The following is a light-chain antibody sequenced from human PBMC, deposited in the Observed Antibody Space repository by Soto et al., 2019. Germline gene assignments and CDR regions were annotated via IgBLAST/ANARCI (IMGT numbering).Light chain of an antibody. CDR2: AAS. J-gene: IGKJ1*01. V-gene: IGKV1-39*01. CDR1: QGISSY. Sequence: DIQLTHSPSFLSASVLYIVTITFRASQGISSYLAWYQQKPGKAPKLLIYAASGLQSGVPSRFSGSGSGTDFTLTITSLQPEDFATYSCQKSYNIPRKFGQGTKVDIK. CDR3: QKSYNIPRK.